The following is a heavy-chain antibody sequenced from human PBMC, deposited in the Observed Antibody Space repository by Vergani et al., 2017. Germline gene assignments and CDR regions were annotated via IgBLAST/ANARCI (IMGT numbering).Heavy chain of an antibody. CDR1: GYTFTERH. Sequence: EVHVLQSGAEVKKPGAAVKISCKVSGYTFTERHMHWVQQAPGGGLEWMGLVDPRDGETKYAGRFQGRVTITADTSSDTVYMELNNLVSEDTAVCYCVSKPPLRLNRGVLVIPGDSWGQGTQVTVSS. D-gene: IGHD3-10*01. CDR2: VDPRDGET. J-gene: IGHJ5*01. V-gene: IGHV1-69-2*01. CDR3: VSKPPLRLNRGVLVIPGDS.